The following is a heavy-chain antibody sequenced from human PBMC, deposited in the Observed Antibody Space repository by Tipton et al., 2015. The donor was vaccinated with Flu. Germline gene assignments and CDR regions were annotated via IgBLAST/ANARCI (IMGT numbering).Heavy chain of an antibody. CDR2: IYTSGST. J-gene: IGHJ4*02. D-gene: IGHD2-2*01. CDR1: GGSISSYY. V-gene: IGHV4-4*07. CDR3: ARDAQEHCSSSSSCSEFDY. Sequence: LRLSCTVSGGSISSYYWSWIRQPAGKGLEWIGRIYTSGSTSYNPSLKSRVTMSVDTSKNQFSLKLSSVTAADTAVYYWARDAQEHCSSSSSCSEFDYWGQETVVIVFS.